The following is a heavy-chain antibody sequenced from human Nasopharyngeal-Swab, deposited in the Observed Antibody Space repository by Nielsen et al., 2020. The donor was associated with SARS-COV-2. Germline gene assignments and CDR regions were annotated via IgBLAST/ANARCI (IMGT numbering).Heavy chain of an antibody. CDR3: ASSSWRRGAFDI. J-gene: IGHJ3*02. CDR1: GFTFGSHD. CDR2: IGTAGDT. D-gene: IGHD6-13*01. Sequence: GGSLRLSCAASGFTFGSHDIHWVRQATGKGLEWVSAIGTAGDTYYPGSVKGRFTISRENAKNSLYLQMNSLRAGDTAVYYCASSSWRRGAFDIWGQGTMVTVSS. V-gene: IGHV3-13*01.